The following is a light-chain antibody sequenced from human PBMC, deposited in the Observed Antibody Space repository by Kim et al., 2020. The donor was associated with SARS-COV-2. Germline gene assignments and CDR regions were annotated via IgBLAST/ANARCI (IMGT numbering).Light chain of an antibody. Sequence: ATINGKTSQTVLYSSNNKNYLAWYQQKPGQPPKLLISWAATREYGVPDRFSGSGSGTDFTLTISSLQAEDVAVYYCQQYYSTPRTFGQGTKVDIK. CDR2: WAA. J-gene: IGKJ1*01. CDR1: QTVLYSSNNKNY. V-gene: IGKV4-1*01. CDR3: QQYYSTPRT.